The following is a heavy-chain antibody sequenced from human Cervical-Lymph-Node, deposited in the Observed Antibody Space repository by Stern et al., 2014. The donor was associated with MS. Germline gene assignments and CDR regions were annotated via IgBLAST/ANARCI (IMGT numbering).Heavy chain of an antibody. J-gene: IGHJ4*02. V-gene: IGHV3-48*01. D-gene: IGHD6-19*01. CDR3: ARDRTGGAVAGSLDY. Sequence: EVQLEESGGGLVQPGGSLRLSCAASGFTFSSYSMNWVRQAPGKGLEWLSYISRSFSTIYYAASAKGRFTISRDNAKNTLYLQMNNLSAEDTAVYFCARDRTGGAVAGSLDYWGQGILVTVSS. CDR2: ISRSFSTI. CDR1: GFTFSSYS.